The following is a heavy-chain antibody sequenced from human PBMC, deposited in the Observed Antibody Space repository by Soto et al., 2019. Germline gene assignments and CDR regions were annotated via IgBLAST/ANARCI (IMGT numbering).Heavy chain of an antibody. J-gene: IGHJ4*02. V-gene: IGHV3-11*01. CDR1: GFIFSDYA. Sequence: QVQLVESGGALVKPGGSLRLSCAASGFIFSDYAMSWLRQAPGKGLEWVSYISGSGSDIYYVDSVKGRFTISRDNAKNSLYLQMNSLRAEDTAIYYCARGSGTQNLWGQGTLVTVSS. CDR3: ARGSGTQNL. D-gene: IGHD1-26*01. CDR2: ISGSGSDI.